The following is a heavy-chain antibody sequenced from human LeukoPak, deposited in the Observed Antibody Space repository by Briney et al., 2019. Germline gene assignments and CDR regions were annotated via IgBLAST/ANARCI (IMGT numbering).Heavy chain of an antibody. V-gene: IGHV3-7*03. J-gene: IGHJ4*02. CDR1: GFTFSNYW. CDR2: IKQDGSDE. D-gene: IGHD4-11*01. CDR3: ARLRATTVTTGYFDY. Sequence: GGSLRLSCAASGFTFSNYWMSWVRQAPGKGLEWVANIKQDGSDEYYLDSVEGRFTISRDNAKNSLYLQMNSLRAEDTAVYYCARLRATTVTTGYFDYWGQGTLVTVSS.